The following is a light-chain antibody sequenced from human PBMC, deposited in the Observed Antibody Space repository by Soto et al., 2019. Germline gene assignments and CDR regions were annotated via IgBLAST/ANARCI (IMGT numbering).Light chain of an antibody. J-gene: IGLJ3*02. Sequence: QSALTQPPSASGSPGQSVTISCTGTSSDVGGYNYVSWYQQHPGKPPKLMIYEVSKRPSGVPDRFSGSKSGNTASLTVSGLQAEDEADYYCSSYAGSNSWVFGGGTKLTVL. V-gene: IGLV2-8*01. CDR1: SSDVGGYNY. CDR3: SSYAGSNSWV. CDR2: EVS.